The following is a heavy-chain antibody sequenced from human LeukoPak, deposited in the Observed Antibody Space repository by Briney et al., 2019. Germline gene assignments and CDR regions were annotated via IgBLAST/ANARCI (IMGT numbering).Heavy chain of an antibody. CDR2: IKSDGSST. J-gene: IGHJ4*02. D-gene: IGHD2-15*01. Sequence: GGSLRLSCAASGFSLSGNWMHWVRQAPGKGLVWVARIKSDGSSTSYADSVKGRFTISRDNAQNTLFLQMDSLRAEDTAVYYCARAAKYCSGGSCSDYWGQGTLVTVSS. V-gene: IGHV3-74*01. CDR3: ARAAKYCSGGSCSDY. CDR1: GFSLSGNW.